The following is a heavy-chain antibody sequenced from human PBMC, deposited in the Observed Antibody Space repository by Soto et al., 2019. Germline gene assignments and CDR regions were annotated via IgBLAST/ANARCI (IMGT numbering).Heavy chain of an antibody. V-gene: IGHV1-8*01. CDR1: GYIFTNYD. CDR3: ARAYTANYHYYYLDV. Sequence: QEQLVQSGAEVQKPGASVKVSCKASGYIFTNYDIHWVRQATGQGFEWMGWMNPNSRNTGYAQKFQDRVTLTCRTSVSTAYMELSSLESDDTAVYYCARAYTANYHYYYLDVWGEGTTVTVSS. J-gene: IGHJ6*03. D-gene: IGHD4-4*01. CDR2: MNPNSRNT.